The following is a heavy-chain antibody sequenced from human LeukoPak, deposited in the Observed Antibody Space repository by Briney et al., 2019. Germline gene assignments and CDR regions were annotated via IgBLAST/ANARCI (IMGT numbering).Heavy chain of an antibody. J-gene: IGHJ6*02. V-gene: IGHV4-39*01. D-gene: IGHD3-22*01. CDR1: GGSISSISYF. CDR3: ARVDSESSGYYCPYFYYGMDV. Sequence: SETLSLTCTVSGGSISSISYFWGWIRQPPGKGLEWIGSIHYSGSTSYNSSLKSRVTISEDTSKNQFSLKLSSVTAADTAVYYCARVDSESSGYYCPYFYYGMDVWGQGTTVIVSS. CDR2: IHYSGST.